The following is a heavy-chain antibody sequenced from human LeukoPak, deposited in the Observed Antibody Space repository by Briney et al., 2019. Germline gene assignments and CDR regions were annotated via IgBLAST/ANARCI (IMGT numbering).Heavy chain of an antibody. CDR2: IYHSGST. V-gene: IGHV4-30-2*01. D-gene: IGHD3-22*01. CDR1: GGSISSGGYS. CDR3: ARGPLHYDSSGYHYDPYFDY. Sequence: SETLSLTCAVSGGSISSGGYSWSWIRQPPGKGLEWIGYIYHSGSTYYNPSLKSRVTISVDRSKNQFSLKLSSVTAADTAVYYCARGPLHYDSSGYHYDPYFDYWGQGTLVTVSS. J-gene: IGHJ4*02.